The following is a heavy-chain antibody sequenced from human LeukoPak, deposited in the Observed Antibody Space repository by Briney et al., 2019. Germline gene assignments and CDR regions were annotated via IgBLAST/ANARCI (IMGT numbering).Heavy chain of an antibody. J-gene: IGHJ4*02. V-gene: IGHV4-59*01. Sequence: SGTLSLTCTVSGGSIGSYHWNWVRQPSGKGLEWIGIVFNNGGTKHNPSLKSRVAISVDTSKNQFALKLTSVTAADTAVYYRVASYGGYVLDYWGQGALVIVSS. CDR3: VASYGGYVLDY. D-gene: IGHD5-12*01. CDR1: GGSIGSYH. CDR2: VFNNGGT.